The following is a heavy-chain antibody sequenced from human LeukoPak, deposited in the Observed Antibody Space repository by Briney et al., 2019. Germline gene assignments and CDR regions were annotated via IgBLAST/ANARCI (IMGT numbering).Heavy chain of an antibody. CDR1: GGTFSSYA. Sequence: GASVTVSCKASGGTFSSYAISWVRQAPGQGLEWMGRIIPILGIANYAQKFQGRVTITADKSTSTAYMGLSSLRSEDTAVYYCASPGYSGYEAPLNYWGQGTLVTVSS. J-gene: IGHJ4*02. CDR3: ASPGYSGYEAPLNY. CDR2: IIPILGIA. D-gene: IGHD5-12*01. V-gene: IGHV1-69*04.